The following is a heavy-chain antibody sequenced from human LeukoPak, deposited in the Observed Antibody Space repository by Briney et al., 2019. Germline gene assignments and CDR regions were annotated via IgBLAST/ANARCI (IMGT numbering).Heavy chain of an antibody. CDR1: GFTFSSNG. J-gene: IGHJ4*02. Sequence: GRSLRLSCAASGFTFSSNGMHWVRQAPGKGLEWVAFIWYDGSNKYYADSVKGRFVISSDNSKNTLYLQMNSLRAEDTALYYCARDPGGWSFDYWGQGTLVTVSS. CDR3: ARDPGGWSFDY. D-gene: IGHD1-14*01. V-gene: IGHV3-33*01. CDR2: IWYDGSNK.